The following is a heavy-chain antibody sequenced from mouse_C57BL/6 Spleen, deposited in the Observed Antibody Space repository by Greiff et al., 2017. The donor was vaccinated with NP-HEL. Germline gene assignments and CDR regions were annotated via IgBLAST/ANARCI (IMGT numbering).Heavy chain of an antibody. CDR1: GYTFTSYG. D-gene: IGHD1-1*01. CDR2: IYPRSGNT. J-gene: IGHJ2*01. V-gene: IGHV1-81*01. CDR3: ARSVYYGSSLYYFDY. Sequence: QVQLQQSGAELARPGASVKLSCKASGYTFTSYGISWVKQRTGQGLEWIGEIYPRSGNTYYNEKFKGKATLTADKSSSTAYMELRSLTSEDSAVYFCARSVYYGSSLYYFDYWGQGTTLTVSS.